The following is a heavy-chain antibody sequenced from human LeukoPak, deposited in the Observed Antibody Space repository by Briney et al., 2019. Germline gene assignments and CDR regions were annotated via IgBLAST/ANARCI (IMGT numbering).Heavy chain of an antibody. J-gene: IGHJ4*02. Sequence: GGSLTLSCTASGFTFSNYWMMWVRQAPGKGLEWVANINEDGSEKYYADSVEGRFTISRDNSKNTLYLQMNSLRAEDTAVYYCARRAGAYSHPYDYWGQGTLVTVSS. V-gene: IGHV3-7*03. CDR1: GFTFSNYW. CDR2: INEDGSEK. CDR3: ARRAGAYSHPYDY. D-gene: IGHD4/OR15-4a*01.